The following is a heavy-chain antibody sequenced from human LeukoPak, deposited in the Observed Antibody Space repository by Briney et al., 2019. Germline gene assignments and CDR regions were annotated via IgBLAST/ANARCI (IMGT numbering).Heavy chain of an antibody. Sequence: GASVKASGKTSGHTFTDYYIQWVRQAPGQRLKWMGWINPNNGGTNFAKKFKGRMTITTDTSVTTAYQEMSRLRSEDTAARHCTKLLTDQGDQWGLGYLVTVSS. CDR3: TKLLTDQGDQ. J-gene: IGHJ1*01. V-gene: IGHV1-2*02. CDR2: INPNNGGT. CDR1: GHTFTDYY. D-gene: IGHD4-17*01.